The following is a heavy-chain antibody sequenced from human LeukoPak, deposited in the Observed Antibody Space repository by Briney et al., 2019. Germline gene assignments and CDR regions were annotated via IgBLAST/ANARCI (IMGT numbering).Heavy chain of an antibody. Sequence: AAVKVSCKASGYNFTTYGINWVRQAPGQGLQWVGWISNYNGNTYYAQKLQDRVTMTTDTSATTAYMELRSLRFDDTAVYYCARARIAPAASLYWGQGTLVTVSA. CDR3: ARARIAPAASLY. J-gene: IGHJ4*02. V-gene: IGHV1-18*01. CDR1: GYNFTTYG. CDR2: ISNYNGNT. D-gene: IGHD6-13*01.